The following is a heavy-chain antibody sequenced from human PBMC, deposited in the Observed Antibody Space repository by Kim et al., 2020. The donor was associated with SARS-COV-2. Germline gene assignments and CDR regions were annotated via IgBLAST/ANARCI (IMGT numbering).Heavy chain of an antibody. D-gene: IGHD5-12*01. V-gene: IGHV4-34*01. CDR3: ARGQKRWLQSSYFDY. CDR1: GGSFSGYY. J-gene: IGHJ4*02. Sequence: SETLSLTCAVYGGSFSGYYWSWIRQPPGKGLEWIGEINHSGSTNYNPSLKSRVTISVDTSKNQFSLKLSSVTAADTAVYYCARGQKRWLQSSYFDYWGQGTLVTVSS. CDR2: INHSGST.